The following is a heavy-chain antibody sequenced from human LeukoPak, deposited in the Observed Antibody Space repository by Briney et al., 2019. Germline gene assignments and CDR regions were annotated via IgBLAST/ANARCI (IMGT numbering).Heavy chain of an antibody. Sequence: SETLSLTCAVSRGFISGSNWWSWVRQSPGKGLDWIGQIYHNLTTNYNPSLQSRVSMSLDKSRNQFSLRMNSVTAADTAMYYCVKTGSGNYNWFDPWGQGTQVIVSS. J-gene: IGHJ5*02. CDR2: IYHNLTT. CDR1: RGFISGSNW. V-gene: IGHV4-4*02. D-gene: IGHD3-10*01. CDR3: VKTGSGNYNWFDP.